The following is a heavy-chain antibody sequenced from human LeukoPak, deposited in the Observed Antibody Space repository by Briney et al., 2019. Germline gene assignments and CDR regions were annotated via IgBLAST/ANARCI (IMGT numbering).Heavy chain of an antibody. CDR1: GYTFTGYY. Sequence: ASVKVSCKASGYTFTGYYMHWVRQAPGQGLEWMGWINPNSGGTNYAQKFQGRVTMTRDTSISTAYMELSRLRSDDTAVYYCARDSVAVTSIAVAGGSYFQHWGQGTLVTVSS. D-gene: IGHD6-19*01. CDR2: INPNSGGT. CDR3: ARDSVAVTSIAVAGGSYFQH. V-gene: IGHV1-2*02. J-gene: IGHJ1*01.